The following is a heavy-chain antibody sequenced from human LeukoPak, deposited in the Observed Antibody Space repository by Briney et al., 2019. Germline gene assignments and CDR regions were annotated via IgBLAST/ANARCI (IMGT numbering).Heavy chain of an antibody. Sequence: SETLSLTCAVYGGSFSGYYWSWIRQPPGKGLEWIGEINHSGSTNYNPSLKSRVTISVDTSKNQFSLKLSSVTAADTAVYYCARGNLPGVERYNWFDLWGQGTLVTVSS. CDR1: GGSFSGYY. CDR2: INHSGST. J-gene: IGHJ5*02. D-gene: IGHD3-3*01. CDR3: ARGNLPGVERYNWFDL. V-gene: IGHV4-34*01.